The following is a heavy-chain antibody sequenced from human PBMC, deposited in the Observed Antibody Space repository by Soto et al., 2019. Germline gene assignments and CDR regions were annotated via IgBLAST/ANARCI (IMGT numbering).Heavy chain of an antibody. CDR3: SRGEWELRH. J-gene: IGHJ4*02. CDR1: GYTFTSYD. CDR2: MSPSSGNT. Sequence: QVQLVQSGAEVKKPGASVKVSCKASGYTFTSYDINWVRQATGQGPEWMGYMSPSSGNTGYAQNFQGRVTMTRDTSIITAYRELTSLTSEDTAVYYCSRGEWELRHWGQGSLVIVSS. D-gene: IGHD1-26*01. V-gene: IGHV1-8*01.